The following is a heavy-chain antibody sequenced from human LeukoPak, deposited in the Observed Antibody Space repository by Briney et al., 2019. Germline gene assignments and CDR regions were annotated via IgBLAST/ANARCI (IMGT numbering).Heavy chain of an antibody. J-gene: IGHJ4*02. V-gene: IGHV1-8*01. CDR1: GYTFTSYD. CDR2: MNPNSGNT. CDR3: ARVDRDTSGYDYDFDY. Sequence: VASVKVSCRASGYTFTSYDINWMRQATGQGLEWMGWMNPNSGNTGYAQKFQGRVTMTRNTSISTAYMELSSLRSEDTAVYYCARVDRDTSGYDYDFDYWGQGTLVTVSS. D-gene: IGHD5-12*01.